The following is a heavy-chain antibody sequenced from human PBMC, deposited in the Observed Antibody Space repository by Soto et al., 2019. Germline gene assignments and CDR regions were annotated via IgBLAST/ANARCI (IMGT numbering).Heavy chain of an antibody. D-gene: IGHD2-15*01. V-gene: IGHV2-5*02. CDR2: IYWDGDE. J-gene: IGHJ6*02. CDR1: GFSVSTSGVG. Sequence: QITLKESGPTLVEPTQTLTLTCTFSGFSVSTSGVGVAWIRQPPGKALEWLALIYWDGDERYSPFLQSRVTITKDNSKNQVVLTMTNMDPVDTATYYCAHKGGRGAGMDVWGQGTTVTVSS. CDR3: AHKGGRGAGMDV.